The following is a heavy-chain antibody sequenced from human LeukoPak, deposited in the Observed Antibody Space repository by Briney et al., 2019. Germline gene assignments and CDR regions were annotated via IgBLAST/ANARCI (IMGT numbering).Heavy chain of an antibody. J-gene: IGHJ4*02. CDR3: ARGGGNSYGYYFDY. V-gene: IGHV3-13*01. Sequence: GGSLRLSCAASGFTFSNSDMHWVRQATGKGLEWVSGIGTVGDTSYPGSVKGRFTISRENAKNSLYLQMNSLRAGDTAIYYCARGGGNSYGYYFDYWGQGILVTVSS. CDR1: GFTFSNSD. D-gene: IGHD5-18*01. CDR2: IGTVGDT.